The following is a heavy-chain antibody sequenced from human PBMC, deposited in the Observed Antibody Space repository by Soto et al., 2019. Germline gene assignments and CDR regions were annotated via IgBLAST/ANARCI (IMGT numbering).Heavy chain of an antibody. CDR3: ARRHSWGLDY. Sequence: SETLSLTCTVSGASISDYYWSWIRQPPGKGLEWIGYIYYSGSTNYNPSLKSRVTISVDTSENQFSLRLSSVTAADTAVYYCARRHSWGLDYWGQGTLVTVSS. D-gene: IGHD6-13*01. V-gene: IGHV4-59*01. CDR1: GASISDYY. CDR2: IYYSGST. J-gene: IGHJ4*02.